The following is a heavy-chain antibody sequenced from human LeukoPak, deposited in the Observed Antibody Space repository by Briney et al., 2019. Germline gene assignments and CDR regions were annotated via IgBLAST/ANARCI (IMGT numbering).Heavy chain of an antibody. CDR2: IYYSGST. D-gene: IGHD2-21*02. Sequence: SETLSLTCTVSGGSISSSSYYWGWIRQPPGKGLEWIGSIYYSGSTYYNPSLKSRVTISVDTSKNQFSLKLSSVTAADTAVYYCARYCGGDCYSPSLTWGQGTMVTVSS. J-gene: IGHJ3*01. CDR1: GGSISSSSYY. V-gene: IGHV4-39*01. CDR3: ARYCGGDCYSPSLT.